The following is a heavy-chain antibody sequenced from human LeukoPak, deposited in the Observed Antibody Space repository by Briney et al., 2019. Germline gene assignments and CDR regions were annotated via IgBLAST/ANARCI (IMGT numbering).Heavy chain of an antibody. D-gene: IGHD6-19*01. CDR1: GFTFSSYS. CDR2: ISSSSSYI. V-gene: IGHV3-21*01. CDR3: AGDDGSGWYGSFNY. Sequence: GGSLRLSCAASGFTFSSYSMNWVRQAPGKGLEWVSSISSSSSYIYYADSVKGRFTISRDNAKNSLYLQMNSLRAEDTAVYYCAGDDGSGWYGSFNYWGQGTLVTVSS. J-gene: IGHJ4*02.